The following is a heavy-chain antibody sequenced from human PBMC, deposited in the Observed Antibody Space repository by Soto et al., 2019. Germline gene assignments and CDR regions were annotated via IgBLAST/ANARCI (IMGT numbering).Heavy chain of an antibody. J-gene: IGHJ5*02. CDR1: GGSISSGNYS. V-gene: IGHV4-30-4*01. D-gene: IGHD3-22*01. CDR2: IYSSGST. Sequence: PSETLSLTCTVSGGSISSGNYSWSWIRQPPGKGLEWIGYIYSSGSTYFNPSLKSRLTISIDASKNHFSLKLSSVTAADTAVYYCGSSFLPYYYDSIYLGGWFDPWGQGTLVTVSS. CDR3: GSSFLPYYYDSIYLGGWFDP.